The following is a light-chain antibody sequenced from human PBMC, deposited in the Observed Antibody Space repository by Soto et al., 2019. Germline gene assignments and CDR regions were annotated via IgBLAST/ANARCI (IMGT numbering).Light chain of an antibody. CDR3: QQYGSSPLVN. Sequence: EIVLPQSPGTLSLSPGERATLSCRASQSVSSSYLAWYQQKPGQAPRLLIYGASSRATGIPDRFSGSASGTDFTLTISRLEPEDFAVYYCQQYGSSPLVNFGKGTRLEIK. V-gene: IGKV3-20*01. J-gene: IGKJ5*01. CDR1: QSVSSSY. CDR2: GAS.